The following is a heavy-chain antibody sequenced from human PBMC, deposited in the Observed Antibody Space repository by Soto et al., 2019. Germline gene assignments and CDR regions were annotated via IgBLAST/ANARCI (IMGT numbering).Heavy chain of an antibody. CDR2: IYSGGST. CDR1: GFTVSSNY. CDR3: ARGGLVVSYGMDV. Sequence: GGSLRLSCSASGFTVSSNYMSWVRQAPGKGLEWVSVIYSGGSTYYADSVKGRFTISRDNSKNTLYLQMNSLRAEDTAVYYCARGGLVVSYGMDVWGQGTTVTVSS. J-gene: IGHJ6*02. V-gene: IGHV3-53*01. D-gene: IGHD6-6*01.